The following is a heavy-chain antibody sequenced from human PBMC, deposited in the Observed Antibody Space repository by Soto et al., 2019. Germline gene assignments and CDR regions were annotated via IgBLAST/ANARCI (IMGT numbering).Heavy chain of an antibody. CDR1: GFTFSGYA. Sequence: GGSLRLSCAASGFTFSGYAMPWVRQASGKGLEWVGRIRSKANSCATAYAASVKGMFTISRDDSKNTAYLQMNSLKTEDTAVYYGTGPPRPIAVAWESWGQGTLVTVSS. J-gene: IGHJ4*02. CDR2: IRSKANSCAT. CDR3: TGPPRPIAVAWES. D-gene: IGHD6-19*01. V-gene: IGHV3-73*01.